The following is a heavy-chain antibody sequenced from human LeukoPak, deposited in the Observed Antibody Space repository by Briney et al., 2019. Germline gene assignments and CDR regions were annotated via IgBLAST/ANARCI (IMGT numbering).Heavy chain of an antibody. V-gene: IGHV3-33*06. CDR3: AKDAQRGFDYSNSLEH. CDR2: IWSDATNQ. Sequence: GGSLRLSCLTSGFVFSNFGMHWVRQAPGKGLEWVAVIWSDATNQYYADSVKGRFTISRDNFKRTVSLEMNSLRVEDTAVYYWAKDAQRGFDYSNSLEHWGQGSLVIVSS. D-gene: IGHD4-11*01. J-gene: IGHJ5*02. CDR1: GFVFSNFG.